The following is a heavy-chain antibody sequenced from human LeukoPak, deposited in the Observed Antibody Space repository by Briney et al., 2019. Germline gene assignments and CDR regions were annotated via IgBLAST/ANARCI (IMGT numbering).Heavy chain of an antibody. CDR1: GFTFSSYA. J-gene: IGHJ1*01. CDR2: ISYDGSNK. Sequence: PGGSLRLSCAASGFTFSSYAMHWVRQAPGKGLEWVAVISYDGSNKYYADSVKGRFTISRDNSKNTLYLQMNSLRAEDTAVYYCTSWGDTTAEYFQRWGQGTQVTVSS. V-gene: IGHV3-30-3*01. CDR3: TSWGDTTAEYFQR. D-gene: IGHD2-21*02.